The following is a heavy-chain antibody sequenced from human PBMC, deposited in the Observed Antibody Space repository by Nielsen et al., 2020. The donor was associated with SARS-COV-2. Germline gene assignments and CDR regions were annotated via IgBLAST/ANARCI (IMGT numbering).Heavy chain of an antibody. CDR3: AKDGEGGWLLWY. V-gene: IGHV3-30*18. CDR2: ISYDGSNK. CDR1: GFTFSSYG. Sequence: GESLKISCAASGFTFSSYGMHWVRQAPGKGLEWVAVISYDGSNKYYADSVKGRFTISRDNSKNTLYLQMNSLRAEDMAVYYCAKDGEGGWLLWYWGQGTLVTVSS. J-gene: IGHJ4*02. D-gene: IGHD5-12*01.